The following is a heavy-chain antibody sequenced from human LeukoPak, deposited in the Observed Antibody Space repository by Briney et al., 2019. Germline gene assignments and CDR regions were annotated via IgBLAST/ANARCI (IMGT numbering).Heavy chain of an antibody. J-gene: IGHJ4*02. V-gene: IGHV1-18*01. Sequence: ASVKVSCKASGYTFTSYGISWVRQAPGQGLEWMGWISAYNGNTNYAQKLQGRVTMTTDTSTSTAYMELRSLRSDDTAVYYCARDPRPYCSGGSCYSKFDYWGQGTLVTVSS. CDR3: ARDPRPYCSGGSCYSKFDY. CDR2: ISAYNGNT. CDR1: GYTFTSYG. D-gene: IGHD2-15*01.